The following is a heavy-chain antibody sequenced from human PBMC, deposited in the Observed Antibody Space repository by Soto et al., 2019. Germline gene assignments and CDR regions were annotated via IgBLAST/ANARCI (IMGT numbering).Heavy chain of an antibody. J-gene: IGHJ6*03. CDR3: ARHLGYQLLYADYMDF. CDR2: IYYSGST. D-gene: IGHD2-2*02. Sequence: SETLSLTCTVSGVSISNYYWSWIRQPPGKGLEWIGYIYYSGSTNYNPSLKSRVTISVDTSKNQFSLKLSSVTAADTAVYYCARHLGYQLLYADYMDFLGKGTTVTVSS. V-gene: IGHV4-59*08. CDR1: GVSISNYY.